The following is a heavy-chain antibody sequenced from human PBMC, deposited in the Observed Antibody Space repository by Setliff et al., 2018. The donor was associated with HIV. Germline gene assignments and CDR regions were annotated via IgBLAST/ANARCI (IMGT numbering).Heavy chain of an antibody. D-gene: IGHD2-2*01. CDR1: GGTFSSYA. Sequence: ASVKVSCKASGGTFSSYAISWVRQAPGQGLKWMGGIIPIFGTANYAQKFQGRVTITTDESTSTAYMELSGLRSEDTAVYYCARDFGGYCSSMSCPGLFDPWGQGTLVTVSS. J-gene: IGHJ5*02. CDR2: IIPIFGTA. CDR3: ARDFGGYCSSMSCPGLFDP. V-gene: IGHV1-69*05.